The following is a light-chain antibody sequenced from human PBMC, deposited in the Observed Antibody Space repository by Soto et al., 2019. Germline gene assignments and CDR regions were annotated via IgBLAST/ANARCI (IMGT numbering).Light chain of an antibody. CDR1: QSVSSSY. CDR3: QQYGSSPWT. Sequence: IVLTQSPGTLSLSPGERATLSCRASQSVSSSYLAWYQQKPGQAPRLLIYGASSRATGIPDRFSGSGSGTDFTLTISRLEPEDFAVYYCQQYGSSPWTVGQGTKVDIK. J-gene: IGKJ1*01. V-gene: IGKV3-20*01. CDR2: GAS.